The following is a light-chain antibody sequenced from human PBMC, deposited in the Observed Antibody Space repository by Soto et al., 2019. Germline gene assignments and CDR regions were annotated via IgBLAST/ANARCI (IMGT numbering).Light chain of an antibody. CDR1: QNISRS. CDR3: QQYGS. CDR2: DAS. J-gene: IGKJ1*01. V-gene: IGKV3-20*01. Sequence: EIVMTHSPVTLSVSPGERAILSCRASQNISRSLAWYQQKPGQGPSLLIYDASNRATGIPARFSGSGSGTDFTLTISRLEPEDFAVYYCQQYGSFGQGTKVDI.